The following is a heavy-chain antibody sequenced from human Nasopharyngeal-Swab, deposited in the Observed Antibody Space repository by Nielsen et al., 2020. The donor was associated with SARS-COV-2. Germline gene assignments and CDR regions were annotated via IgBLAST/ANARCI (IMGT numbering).Heavy chain of an antibody. D-gene: IGHD3-10*01. J-gene: IGHJ4*02. Sequence: GESLKISCAASGFTFSSYWMTWVRQAPGKGLEWVANIKQGGSEKYYVDSVKGRITISRDNAKNSLYLQMNSLRAEDTAVYYCARAPYYYGSGTMRTVYYFDYWGQGTLVTVSS. CDR3: ARAPYYYGSGTMRTVYYFDY. CDR1: GFTFSSYW. CDR2: IKQGGSEK. V-gene: IGHV3-7*05.